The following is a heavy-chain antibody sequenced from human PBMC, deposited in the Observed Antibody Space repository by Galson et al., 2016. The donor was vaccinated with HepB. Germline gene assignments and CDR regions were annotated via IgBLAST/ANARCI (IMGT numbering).Heavy chain of an antibody. V-gene: IGHV1-18*01. Sequence: SVKVSCKASGYTFTSYGVSWVRQAPGQGLEWVGWISANNGNTNYAQKFQGRVTMTTDTSTSTVYMELRSLTSDDTAVYYCARCEGIEPAPYWGQGTLVTVSS. CDR1: GYTFTSYG. CDR2: ISANNGNT. CDR3: ARCEGIEPAPY. D-gene: IGHD1-14*01. J-gene: IGHJ4*02.